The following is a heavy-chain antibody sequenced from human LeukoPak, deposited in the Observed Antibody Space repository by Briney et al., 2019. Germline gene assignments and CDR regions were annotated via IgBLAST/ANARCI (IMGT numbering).Heavy chain of an antibody. V-gene: IGHV1-8*03. CDR3: ARDPIQYSSGWYDY. D-gene: IGHD6-19*01. CDR2: MNPNSGNT. J-gene: IGHJ4*02. CDR1: GYTFTSYD. Sequence: GASVKVSCKASGYTFTSYDINWVRKATGQGLEWMGWMNPNSGNTGYAQKFQGRVTITRNSSISTAYMELSSLRSEDTAVYCCARDPIQYSSGWYDYWGQGTLVTVSS.